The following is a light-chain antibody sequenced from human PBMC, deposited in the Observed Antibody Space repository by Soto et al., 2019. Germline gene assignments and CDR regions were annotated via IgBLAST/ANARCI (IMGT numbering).Light chain of an antibody. CDR1: QDISNY. Sequence: DIQRTQSPSSLSASVGDRVTITCQASQDISNYLNWYQQKPGKAPKLLIYDASNLETGVPSRFSGSGSGTDFTFTISSLQPEDIATHYCQQYDNLAFTFGPGTKVDSK. J-gene: IGKJ3*01. CDR3: QQYDNLAFT. CDR2: DAS. V-gene: IGKV1-33*01.